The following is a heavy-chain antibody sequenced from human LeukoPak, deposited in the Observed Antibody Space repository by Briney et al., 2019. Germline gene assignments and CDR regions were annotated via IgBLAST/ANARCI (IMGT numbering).Heavy chain of an antibody. Sequence: SETLSLTCAVSGYSISSGYYWGWIRQPPGQGLEWIGSIYHSGSTYYNPSLKSRVTIPVDTSKNQFSLKLSSVTAADTAVYYCARVSPFYYDSSGYPDYWGQGTLVTVSS. J-gene: IGHJ4*02. V-gene: IGHV4-38-2*01. D-gene: IGHD3-22*01. CDR3: ARVSPFYYDSSGYPDY. CDR1: GYSISSGYY. CDR2: IYHSGST.